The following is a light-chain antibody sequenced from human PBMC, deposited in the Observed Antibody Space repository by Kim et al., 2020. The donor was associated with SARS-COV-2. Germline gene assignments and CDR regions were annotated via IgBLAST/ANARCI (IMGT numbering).Light chain of an antibody. CDR1: KLGDKF. J-gene: IGLJ1*01. CDR3: HTWDSRTSTYV. Sequence: AGRTASITCSGDKLGDKFVGWYQQKPGQAPIRLIYQDNKRPSGIPGRFSGSSSGNTATLTISGTQAMDEADYYCHTWDSRTSTYVFGAGTKVTVL. V-gene: IGLV3-1*01. CDR2: QDN.